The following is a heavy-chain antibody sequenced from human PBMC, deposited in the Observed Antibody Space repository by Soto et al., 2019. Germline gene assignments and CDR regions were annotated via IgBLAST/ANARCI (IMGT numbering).Heavy chain of an antibody. D-gene: IGHD3-16*02. J-gene: IGHJ4*02. CDR1: GFTFSSYA. CDR3: AKVRGGGYDCVWGSYRFGHFDY. CDR2: ISGSGGST. V-gene: IGHV3-23*01. Sequence: EVQLLESGGGLVQPGGSLRLSCAASGFTFSSYAMSWVRQAPGKGLEWVSAISGSGGSTYYADSVKGRFTISRDNSKNTLYLQMNSLRAEDTAVYYCAKVRGGGYDCVWGSYRFGHFDYWGQGTLVTVSS.